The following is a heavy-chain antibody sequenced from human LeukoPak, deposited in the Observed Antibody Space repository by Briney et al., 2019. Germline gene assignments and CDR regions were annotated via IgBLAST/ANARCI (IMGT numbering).Heavy chain of an antibody. CDR1: GFTFSSYS. CDR2: ISSSSSYI. V-gene: IGHV3-21*01. Sequence: GGSLRLSCAASGFTFSSYSMNWVRQAPGKGLEWVSSISSSSSYIYYADSVKGRFTISRDNAKNSLYLQMNSLRAEDTAVCYCARDRFDDRSGYYYHYYYYMDVWGKGTTVTVSS. J-gene: IGHJ6*03. CDR3: ARDRFDDRSGYYYHYYYYMDV. D-gene: IGHD3-22*01.